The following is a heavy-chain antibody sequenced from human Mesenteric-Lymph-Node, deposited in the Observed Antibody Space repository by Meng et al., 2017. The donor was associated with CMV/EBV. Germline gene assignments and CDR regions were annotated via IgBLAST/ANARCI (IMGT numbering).Heavy chain of an antibody. CDR1: GYTFTTYD. D-gene: IGHD3-3*01. CDR2: MNPKSGNT. Sequence: ASVKVSCKASGYTFTTYDIYWVRQATGQGLEWMGWMNPKSGNTGYAQKFQGRVTITRNTSISTAYMDLSSLTSEDTAVYYCARAYRSHELGVVDYAFDYWGQGTLVTVSS. CDR3: ARAYRSHELGVVDYAFDY. V-gene: IGHV1-8*01. J-gene: IGHJ4*02.